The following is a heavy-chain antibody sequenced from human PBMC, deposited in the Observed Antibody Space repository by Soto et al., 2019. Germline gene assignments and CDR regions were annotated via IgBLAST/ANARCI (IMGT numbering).Heavy chain of an antibody. Sequence: QLQLQESGPGLVKPSETLSLTCTVSGGSISSSSYYWGWIRQPPGKGLEWIGSIYYSGSTYYNPSLRGRVNISVDTSKNPFSRKLSSGTAADTAVYYCAGGGDYGDYDDWYFDLWGRGTLVTVSS. J-gene: IGHJ2*01. V-gene: IGHV4-39*01. CDR3: AGGGDYGDYDDWYFDL. D-gene: IGHD4-17*01. CDR2: IYYSGST. CDR1: GGSISSSSYY.